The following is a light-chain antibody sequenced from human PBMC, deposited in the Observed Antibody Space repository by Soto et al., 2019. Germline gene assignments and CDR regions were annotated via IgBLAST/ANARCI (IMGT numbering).Light chain of an antibody. J-gene: IGKJ1*01. V-gene: IGKV3-11*01. CDR1: QSISGY. CDR2: DAS. CDR3: QQRTNWLWT. Sequence: EIVLTQSPATLSLSPGERATLSCRASQSISGYLAWYQQKPGQAPRLLIYDASNRATGIPARFSGSGSGTDFTLTISILEPEDFALYYCQQRTNWLWTFRQGTKVEVK.